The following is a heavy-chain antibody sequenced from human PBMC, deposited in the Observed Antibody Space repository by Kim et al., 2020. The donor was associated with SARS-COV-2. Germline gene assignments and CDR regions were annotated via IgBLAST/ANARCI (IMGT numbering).Heavy chain of an antibody. D-gene: IGHD5-18*01. CDR2: ISAYNGNT. Sequence: ASVKVSCKASGYTFTSYGISWVRQAPGQGLEWMGWISAYNGNTNYAQKLQGRVTMTTDTSTSTAYMELRSLRSDDTAVYYCARDSRAYTAMVEYYFDYWGQGTLVTVSS. CDR1: GYTFTSYG. CDR3: ARDSRAYTAMVEYYFDY. J-gene: IGHJ4*02. V-gene: IGHV1-18*04.